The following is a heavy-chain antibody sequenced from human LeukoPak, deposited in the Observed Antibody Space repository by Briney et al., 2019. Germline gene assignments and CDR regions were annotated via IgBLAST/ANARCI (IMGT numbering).Heavy chain of an antibody. CDR2: IYTSGST. J-gene: IGHJ3*02. Sequence: SEXXXLTCXXSXGSISSYYWSWIRQPPGKGLEWVGYIYTSGSTNYNPSLKSRVTISVDTSRNQCSLKLSSVTAAATAVYYCARHGGGGRAFDIWGQGTMVTVSX. CDR3: ARHGGGGRAFDI. D-gene: IGHD3-16*01. CDR1: XGSISSYY. V-gene: IGHV4-4*09.